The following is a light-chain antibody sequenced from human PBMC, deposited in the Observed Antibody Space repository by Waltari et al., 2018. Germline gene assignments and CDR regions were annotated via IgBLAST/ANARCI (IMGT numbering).Light chain of an antibody. J-gene: IGLJ1*01. CDR3: QSYDSSLSSYV. Sequence: QSVLTQAPSVSGAPGQRVTISCPGTSPNLGAGYELHWYQQRPGTAPKLLIYGNTNRPSGVPDRFSGSKSGTSASLAITGLQAEDEADYYCQSYDSSLSSYVFGTGTKVTVL. CDR2: GNT. CDR1: SPNLGAGYE. V-gene: IGLV1-40*01.